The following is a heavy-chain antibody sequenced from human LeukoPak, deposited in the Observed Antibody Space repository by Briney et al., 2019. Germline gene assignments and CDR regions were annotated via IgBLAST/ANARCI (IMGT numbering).Heavy chain of an antibody. D-gene: IGHD4-17*01. CDR3: AKGTTRWHYYYGMDV. CDR1: GFTFSSYG. Sequence: GGSLRLSCAASGFTFSSYGMHWVRQAPGKGLEWVAVISYDGSNKYYADSVKGRFTISRDNSKNTLYLQMNSLRAEDTAVYYCAKGTTRWHYYYGMDVWGQGTTVTVSS. CDR2: ISYDGSNK. V-gene: IGHV3-30*18. J-gene: IGHJ6*02.